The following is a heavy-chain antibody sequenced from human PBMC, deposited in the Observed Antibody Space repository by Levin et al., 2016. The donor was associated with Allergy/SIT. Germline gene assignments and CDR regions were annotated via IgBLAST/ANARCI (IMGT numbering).Heavy chain of an antibody. CDR2: IFYSGST. J-gene: IGHJ3*02. V-gene: IGHV4-59*01. D-gene: IGHD3-10*02. Sequence: SETLSLTCTVSGGSMSNYYWSWIRQPPGKGLEWIGYIFYSGSTKYNPSLKSRVTISLDMSKNQFSLKLRSVTAADTAAYYCARDLTTMSGPFEIWGQGTMVTVSS. CDR1: GGSMSNYY. CDR3: ARDLTTMSGPFEI.